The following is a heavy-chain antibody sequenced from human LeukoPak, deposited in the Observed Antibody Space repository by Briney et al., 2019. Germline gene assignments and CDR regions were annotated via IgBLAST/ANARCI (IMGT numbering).Heavy chain of an antibody. Sequence: PSQTLSLTCTVSGDSISTYYWSWIRQPPGKGLEWIAYIYYSETTDYNPSLKSRVTITLETSKNQFSLKLNSVTAADTAVYYCARSYDSRGYFYYGMDVWGQGTTVSVSS. CDR1: GDSISTYY. CDR2: IYYSETT. V-gene: IGHV4-59*01. J-gene: IGHJ6*02. CDR3: ARSYDSRGYFYYGMDV. D-gene: IGHD3-22*01.